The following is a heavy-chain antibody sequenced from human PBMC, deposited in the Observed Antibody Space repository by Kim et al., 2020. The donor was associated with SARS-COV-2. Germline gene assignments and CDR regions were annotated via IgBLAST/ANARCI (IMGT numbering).Heavy chain of an antibody. CDR1: GYTLTELS. J-gene: IGHJ6*02. D-gene: IGHD6-13*01. V-gene: IGHV1-24*01. CDR2: FDPEDGET. Sequence: ASVKVSCKVSGYTLTELSMHWVRQAPGKGLEWMGGFDPEDGETIYAQKFQGRVTMTEDTSTDTAYMELSSLRSEDTAVYYCATGTISSSWYNLVPPGGWGGMDVWGQGTTVTVSS. CDR3: ATGTISSSWYNLVPPGGWGGMDV.